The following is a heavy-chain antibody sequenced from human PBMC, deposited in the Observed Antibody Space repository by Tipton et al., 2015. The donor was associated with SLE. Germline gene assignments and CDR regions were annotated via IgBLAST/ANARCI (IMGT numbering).Heavy chain of an antibody. CDR1: GDSISSGSYY. D-gene: IGHD1-26*01. J-gene: IGHJ3*02. V-gene: IGHV4-61*02. CDR3: ARGYYMRGDI. Sequence: LRLSCTVSGDSISSGSYYWSWIRQPAGKGLEWIGRIYTSGSTNYNPSFKSRVTISIDASKSQFSLKLNSVTAADTAVYYCARGYYMRGDIWGPGTMVTVSS. CDR2: IYTSGST.